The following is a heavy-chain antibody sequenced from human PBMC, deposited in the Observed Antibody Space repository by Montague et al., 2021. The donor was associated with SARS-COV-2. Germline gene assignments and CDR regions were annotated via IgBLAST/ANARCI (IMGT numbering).Heavy chain of an antibody. CDR1: GGSISSGTYD. V-gene: IGHV4-39*01. Sequence: SETLSLTCTVSGGSISSGTYDWVWVRQPPGKGLEWIGTINYSGKTYYNPCLQSRVTISVDTSKNQFSLKVISVTAADTAVYSCARRAQWQLSCCFDRWGHGTLVTVSS. J-gene: IGHJ2*01. D-gene: IGHD2-15*01. CDR3: ARRAQWQLSCCFDR. CDR2: INYSGKT.